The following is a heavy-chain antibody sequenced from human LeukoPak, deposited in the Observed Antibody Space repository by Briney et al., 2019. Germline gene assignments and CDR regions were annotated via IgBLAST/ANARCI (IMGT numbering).Heavy chain of an antibody. CDR3: ARGSDYFDY. CDR2: IDFSGST. CDR1: GASVSTCY. D-gene: IGHD1-26*01. J-gene: IGHJ4*02. Sequence: SETLSLTCTASGASVSTCYWSWIRQPPGKGLEWIGYIDFSGSTSYNPSLKSRVTISVDTSKNQFSLKLSSVTAADTAVYYCARGSDYFDYWGQGTLVTVSS. V-gene: IGHV4-59*02.